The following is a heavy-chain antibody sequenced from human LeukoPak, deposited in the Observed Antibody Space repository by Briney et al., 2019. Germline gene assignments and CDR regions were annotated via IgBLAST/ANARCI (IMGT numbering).Heavy chain of an antibody. J-gene: IGHJ4*02. V-gene: IGHV3-30*18. CDR2: ISYDGSDK. CDR1: GFTFSSYG. D-gene: IGHD2-2*01. Sequence: GGSLRLSCAASGFTFSSYGMHWVRQAPGKGLEWVAVISYDGSDKYYADSVKGRFTISRDSSKNTPYLQMNSLRTEDTAVYYCAKDGYPLGYCSSTSCPYYFNYWGQGTLVTVSS. CDR3: AKDGYPLGYCSSTSCPYYFNY.